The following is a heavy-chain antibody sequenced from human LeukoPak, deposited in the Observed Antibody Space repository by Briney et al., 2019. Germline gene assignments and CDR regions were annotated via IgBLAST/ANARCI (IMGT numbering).Heavy chain of an antibody. CDR2: ISNIGGST. CDR3: AKVNDFWSVNDAFDI. V-gene: IGHV3-23*01. CDR1: GFTFSNYA. D-gene: IGHD3-3*01. J-gene: IGHJ3*02. Sequence: GGSLRLSCAASGFTFSNYAMNWVRQAPGKGLEWVSGISNIGGSTYYADSVKGRFTISRDNSKNTLYLQMNSLRAEDTAVYYCAKVNDFWSVNDAFDIWGQGTMVTVSS.